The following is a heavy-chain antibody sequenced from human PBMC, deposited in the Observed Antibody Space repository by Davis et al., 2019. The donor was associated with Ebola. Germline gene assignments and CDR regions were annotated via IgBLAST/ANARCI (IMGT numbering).Heavy chain of an antibody. CDR1: GFTFTHYA. Sequence: GESLKISCAASGFTFTHYAMHWVRQAPGTGLAWVAVISYDGRNKYYADSVKGRFTISRDNAKNSLYLQMNSLRAEDTAVYYCARGQDFWSGYSLYYYYGMDVWGQGTTVTVSS. CDR3: ARGQDFWSGYSLYYYYGMDV. V-gene: IGHV3-30*04. J-gene: IGHJ6*02. D-gene: IGHD3-3*01. CDR2: ISYDGRNK.